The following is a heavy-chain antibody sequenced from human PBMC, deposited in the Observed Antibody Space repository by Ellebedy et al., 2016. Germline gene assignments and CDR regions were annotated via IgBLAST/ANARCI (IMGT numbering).Heavy chain of an antibody. CDR2: VNTFSGNT. V-gene: IGHV1-18*04. J-gene: IGHJ6*02. Sequence: ASVKVSCXASGYTFTTFSITWVRQVPGQGLEWMGFVNTFSGNTKFAQKFQGRVTMTRDTSTSTVYMELSSLRSEDTAVYYCARDVTVTGLYYYYYGMDVWGQGTTVTVSS. CDR1: GYTFTTFS. D-gene: IGHD4-11*01. CDR3: ARDVTVTGLYYYYYGMDV.